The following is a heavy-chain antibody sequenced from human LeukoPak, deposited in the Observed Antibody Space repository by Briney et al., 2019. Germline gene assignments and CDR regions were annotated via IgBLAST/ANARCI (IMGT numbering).Heavy chain of an antibody. CDR3: ARLPHNYYDSSGAYFDY. J-gene: IGHJ4*02. CDR2: IYYSGST. D-gene: IGHD3-22*01. CDR1: GGSISSSSYY. V-gene: IGHV4-39*01. Sequence: SETLSLTCTVSGGSISSSSYYWGWIRQPPGKGLEWIGSIYYSGSTYYNPSLKSRVTISVDTSKNQFSLKLSSVTAADTAVYYCARLPHNYYDSSGAYFDYWGQGTQVTVSS.